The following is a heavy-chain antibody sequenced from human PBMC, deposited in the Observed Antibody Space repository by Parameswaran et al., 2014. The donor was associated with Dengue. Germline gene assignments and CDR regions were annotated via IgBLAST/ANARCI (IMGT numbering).Heavy chain of an antibody. CDR2: ISGSGGST. J-gene: IGHJ4*02. V-gene: IGHV3-23*01. Sequence: VRQAPGKGLEWVSAISGSGGSTYYADSVKGRFTISRDNSKNTLYLQMNSLRAEDTAVYYCAKELTYGRRLDYWGQGTLVTVSS. CDR3: AKELTYGRRLDY. D-gene: IGHD3-10*01.